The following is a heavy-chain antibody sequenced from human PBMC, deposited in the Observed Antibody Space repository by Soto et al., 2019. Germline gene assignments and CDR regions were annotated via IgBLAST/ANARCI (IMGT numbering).Heavy chain of an antibody. Sequence: HVQLVQSGAEVKKTGASVKVSCKASGETVTGYYMHWVRQAPGQGLEWMGWITPHSGGTNYAQKFQGSVTMTRETSISTPYLELSRLRSDDTSVYYCARAGDILVVPAADDWNWFAPWCKGTLVTVSS. D-gene: IGHD2-2*01. CDR3: ARAGDILVVPAADDWNWFAP. J-gene: IGHJ5*02. CDR2: ITPHSGGT. V-gene: IGHV1-2*04. CDR1: GETVTGYY.